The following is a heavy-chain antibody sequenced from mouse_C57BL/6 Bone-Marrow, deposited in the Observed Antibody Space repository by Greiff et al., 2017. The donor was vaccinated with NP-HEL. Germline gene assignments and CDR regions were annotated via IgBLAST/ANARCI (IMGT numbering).Heavy chain of an antibody. Sequence: QVQLQQPGAELVMPGASVKLSCKASGYTFTSYWMHWVKQRPGQGLEWIGEIDPSDSYTNYNQKFKGKSTLTVDESSSTAYMQLSSLTSEDSAVYYCAREGYYYGSSAWFAYWGQGTLVTVSA. CDR3: AREGYYYGSSAWFAY. V-gene: IGHV1-69*01. CDR1: GYTFTSYW. CDR2: IDPSDSYT. J-gene: IGHJ3*01. D-gene: IGHD1-1*01.